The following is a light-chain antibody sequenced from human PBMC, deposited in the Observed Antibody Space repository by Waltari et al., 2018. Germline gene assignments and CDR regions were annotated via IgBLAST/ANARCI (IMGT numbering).Light chain of an antibody. J-gene: IGLJ1*01. V-gene: IGLV3-21*01. CDR1: NIESTS. CDR3: QVWDANTDPGV. CDR2: YDS. Sequence: SYVLTQPPSVSVAPGETARLTCGGNNIESTSVHWYRQRPGQAPVLVISYDSDRPPGIPDRLSGSNSENTATLTISRVEAGDEADYYCQVWDANTDPGVFGTGTEVTVL.